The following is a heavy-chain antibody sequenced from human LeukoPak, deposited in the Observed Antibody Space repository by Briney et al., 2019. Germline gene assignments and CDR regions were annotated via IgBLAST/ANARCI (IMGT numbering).Heavy chain of an antibody. CDR1: RFSLSSYW. CDR3: ARGQFGPDY. CDR2: INNDGSAA. V-gene: IGHV3-74*01. D-gene: IGHD3-16*01. J-gene: IGHJ4*02. Sequence: GGSLRLSCAASRFSLSSYWMHCVRQAPGKGLVWVSRINNDGSAATYADSVQGRFTISRDNGKNSLYLQMNTLRTEDTAVYYCARGQFGPDYCGQGTLVTVSS.